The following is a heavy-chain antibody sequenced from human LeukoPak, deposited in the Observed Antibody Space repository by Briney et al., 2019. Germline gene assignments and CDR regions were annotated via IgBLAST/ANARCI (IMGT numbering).Heavy chain of an antibody. CDR3: ARPGRTGDRATSDY. D-gene: IGHD7-27*01. CDR1: GGSISSSSYY. J-gene: IGHJ4*02. CDR2: IYYSGST. V-gene: IGHV4-39*01. Sequence: SETLSLTCTVSGGSISSSSYYWGWIRQPPGKGLEWIGSIYYSGSTYYNPSLKSRVTISVDTSKNQFSLKLSSVTAADTAVYYCARPGRTGDRATSDYWGQGTLVTVSS.